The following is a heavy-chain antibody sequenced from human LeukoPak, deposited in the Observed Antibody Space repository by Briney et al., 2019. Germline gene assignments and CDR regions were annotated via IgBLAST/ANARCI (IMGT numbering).Heavy chain of an antibody. CDR1: GFTVSSNY. CDR2: IYSGGST. J-gene: IGHJ4*02. Sequence: GGSLRLSCAASGFTVSSNYMSWVRQAPGKGLEWVSVIYSGGSTYYADSVKGRFTISRDNSKNTLYLQMNSLRAEDTAVYYCARGIPGYFGTSGYYYEYWGQGTLVTVPS. CDR3: ARGIPGYFGTSGYYYEY. V-gene: IGHV3-66*01. D-gene: IGHD3-22*01.